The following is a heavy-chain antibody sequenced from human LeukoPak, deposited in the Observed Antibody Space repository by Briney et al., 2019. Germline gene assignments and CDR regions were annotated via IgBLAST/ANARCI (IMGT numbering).Heavy chain of an antibody. CDR2: IWYDGSNK. V-gene: IGHV3-33*01. CDR3: ARDYDSGGDY. D-gene: IGHD3-3*01. CDR1: GFTFSSYG. Sequence: GRSLRLSCAASGFTFSSYGMHWVRQAPGKRLEWVAVIWYDGSNKYYADSVKGRFTISRDNSKNTLYLQMNSLRAEDTAVYYCARDYDSGGDYWGQGTLATVSS. J-gene: IGHJ4*02.